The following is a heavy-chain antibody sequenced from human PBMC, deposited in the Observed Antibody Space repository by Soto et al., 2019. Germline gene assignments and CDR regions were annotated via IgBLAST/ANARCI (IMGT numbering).Heavy chain of an antibody. CDR1: EYSFISYW. J-gene: IGHJ4*02. CDR3: ASAPAGDSSFDY. CDR2: IDPSDSYT. V-gene: IGHV5-10-1*01. Sequence: SLKICCKGSEYSFISYWISWVSQMPGKGLEWMGRIDPSDSYTNYSPSFQGHVTISADKSISTAYLQWSSLKASDTAMYYCASAPAGDSSFDYWGQGTLVTVSS. D-gene: IGHD2-21*02.